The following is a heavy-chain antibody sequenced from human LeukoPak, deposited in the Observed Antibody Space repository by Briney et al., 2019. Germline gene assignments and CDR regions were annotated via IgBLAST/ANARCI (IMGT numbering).Heavy chain of an antibody. Sequence: PGGSPRLSCAASGFTFSSYSMNWVRQAPGKGLEWVSSISSSSSYIYYADSVKGRFTISRDNAKNSLYLQMNSLRAEDTAVYYCARDPGYCSGGSCYAVDYWGQGTLVTVSS. J-gene: IGHJ4*02. V-gene: IGHV3-21*01. D-gene: IGHD2-15*01. CDR1: GFTFSSYS. CDR3: ARDPGYCSGGSCYAVDY. CDR2: ISSSSSYI.